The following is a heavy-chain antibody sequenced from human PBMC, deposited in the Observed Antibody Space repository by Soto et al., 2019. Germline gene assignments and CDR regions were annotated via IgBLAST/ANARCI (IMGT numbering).Heavy chain of an antibody. CDR2: IYNSGST. Sequence: QLQLPESGSGLVKPSQTLSLTCAVSGGSISSGGYSWRWIRQPPGKGLEWIGYIYNSGSTYSNPCLNSRVTISVDRSKNQFSPELSSVTAADTAVYYCARDVHIRPRLEGNDAFDIWGQGTMVTVSS. CDR3: ARDVHIRPRLEGNDAFDI. J-gene: IGHJ3*02. CDR1: GGSISSGGYS. D-gene: IGHD1-1*01. V-gene: IGHV4-30-2*01.